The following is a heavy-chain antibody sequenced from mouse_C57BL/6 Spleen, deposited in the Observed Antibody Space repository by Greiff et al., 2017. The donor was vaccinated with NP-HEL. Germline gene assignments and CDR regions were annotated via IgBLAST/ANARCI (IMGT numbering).Heavy chain of an antibody. V-gene: IGHV1-69*01. Sequence: QVQLQQPGAELVMPGASVKLSCKASGYTFTSYWMHWVKQRPGQGLEWIGEIDPSDSYTNYNQKFKGKSTLTVDKSSSTAYMQLSSLTSEDSAVYYCARSRDSSGYFDYWGQGTTLTVSS. J-gene: IGHJ2*01. CDR2: IDPSDSYT. D-gene: IGHD3-2*02. CDR1: GYTFTSYW. CDR3: ARSRDSSGYFDY.